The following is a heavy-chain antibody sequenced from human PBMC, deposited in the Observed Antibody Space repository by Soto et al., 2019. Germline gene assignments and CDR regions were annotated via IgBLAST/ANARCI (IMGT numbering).Heavy chain of an antibody. D-gene: IGHD6-19*01. Sequence: VQLVESGGGVVQPGRSLRLSCAASGFTFSDYAMHWVRQAPGKGLEWVAVVSHDGRNTHYADAVKGRFTISRDSSKNTVSLELTSLRAEDTAVYYCAKGGRQWLVTSAFNYWGQGALVTVSS. J-gene: IGHJ4*02. CDR2: VSHDGRNT. CDR3: AKGGRQWLVTSAFNY. V-gene: IGHV3-30*18. CDR1: GFTFSDYA.